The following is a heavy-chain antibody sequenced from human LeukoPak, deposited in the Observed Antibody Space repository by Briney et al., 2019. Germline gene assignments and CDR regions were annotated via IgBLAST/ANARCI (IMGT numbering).Heavy chain of an antibody. J-gene: IGHJ4*02. CDR2: IFPSGGEI. D-gene: IGHD2-8*02. CDR3: ATYRQVLLPFES. Sequence: QPGGSLRLSCAASGFTFSTFAMSWVRQPPGKGLGWVSSIFPSGGEIHYADSVRGRFTISRDNSKSTLSLQMNSLRAEDTAIYYCATYRQVLLPFESWGQGTLVTVSS. CDR1: GFTFSTFA. V-gene: IGHV3-23*01.